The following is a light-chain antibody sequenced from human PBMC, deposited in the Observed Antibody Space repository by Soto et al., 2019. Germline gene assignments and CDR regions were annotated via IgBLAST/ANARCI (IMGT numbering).Light chain of an antibody. CDR2: DVT. CDR3: CSDAGTFYV. Sequence: QSALTQPRSVSGSPGQSVTISCTGTSSDVGGYNCVSWYQHHPGKAPKLMIYDVTKRPSGVTDRFSGSKSGNTASLTISGLQAEDEADYYCCSDAGTFYVFGTGTKVTVL. V-gene: IGLV2-11*01. CDR1: SSDVGGYNC. J-gene: IGLJ1*01.